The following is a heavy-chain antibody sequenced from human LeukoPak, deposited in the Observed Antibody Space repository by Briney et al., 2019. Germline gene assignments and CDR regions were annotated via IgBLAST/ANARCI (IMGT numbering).Heavy chain of an antibody. CDR1: GGSISSSSYY. D-gene: IGHD2-2*02. V-gene: IGHV4-39*01. CDR3: ARHAGCSSTSCYTMDAFDI. J-gene: IGHJ3*02. Sequence: SETLSLTCTVSGGSISSSSYYWGWIRQPPGKGLEWIGSIYYSGSTYYNPSLKSRVTISVDTSKNQFSLKLSSVTAADTAVYYCARHAGCSSTSCYTMDAFDIWGQGTMVTVSS. CDR2: IYYSGST.